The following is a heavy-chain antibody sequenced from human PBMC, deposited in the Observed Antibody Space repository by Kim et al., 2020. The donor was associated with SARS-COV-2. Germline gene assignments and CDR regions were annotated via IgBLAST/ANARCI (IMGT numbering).Heavy chain of an antibody. CDR2: ISSSSSYI. CDR3: ARGNYDSSGYYWESNDY. J-gene: IGHJ4*02. D-gene: IGHD3-22*01. Sequence: GGSLRLSCAASGFTFSSYSMNWVRQAPGKGLEWVSSISSSSSYIYYADSVKGRFTISRDNAKNSLYLQMNSLRAEDTAVYYCARGNYDSSGYYWESNDYWGQGTLVTVSS. CDR1: GFTFSSYS. V-gene: IGHV3-21*01.